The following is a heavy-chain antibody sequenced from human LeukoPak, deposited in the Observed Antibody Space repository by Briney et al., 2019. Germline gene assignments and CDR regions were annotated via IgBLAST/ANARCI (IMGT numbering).Heavy chain of an antibody. CDR1: GYTFTSYA. Sequence: GASVKLSCNASGYTFTSYAFSWWRRAPGQRVKGMGWFGAYNVNASNSQKLQGRSTVTTDTATSTTYIDLRSRTSDDTAADYCSRLYSSGWPLVCIDVWGQGTTVTVS. V-gene: IGHV1-18*01. CDR2: FGAYNVNA. CDR3: SRLYSSGWPLVCIDV. D-gene: IGHD6-19*01. J-gene: IGHJ6*01.